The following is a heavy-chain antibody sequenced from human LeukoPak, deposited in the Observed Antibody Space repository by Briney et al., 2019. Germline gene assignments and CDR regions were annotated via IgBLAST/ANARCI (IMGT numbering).Heavy chain of an antibody. J-gene: IGHJ4*02. Sequence: GGSLRLSCAASGFTFSSYSMNWVRQAPGKGLEWVSYISSSSSTIYYADSVKGRFTIPRDNAKNSLYLQMNSLRAEDTAVYYCARAPPKYYYDSSGYYNWGQGTLVTVSS. CDR3: ARAPPKYYYDSSGYYN. V-gene: IGHV3-48*01. CDR2: ISSSSSTI. D-gene: IGHD3-22*01. CDR1: GFTFSSYS.